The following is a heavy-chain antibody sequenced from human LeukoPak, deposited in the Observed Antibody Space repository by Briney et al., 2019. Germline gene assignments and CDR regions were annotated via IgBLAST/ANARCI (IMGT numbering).Heavy chain of an antibody. CDR1: GGSFSGYY. CDR2: INHSGST. CDR3: ARRIGGANNSPLGNAFDI. D-gene: IGHD1-26*01. J-gene: IGHJ3*02. V-gene: IGHV4-34*01. Sequence: PSETLSLTCAVYGGSFSGYYWSWIRQPPGKGLEWIGEINHSGSTNYNPSLKSRVTISVDTSKNQFSPKLSSVTAADTAVYYCARRIGGANNSPLGNAFDIWGQGTMVTVSS.